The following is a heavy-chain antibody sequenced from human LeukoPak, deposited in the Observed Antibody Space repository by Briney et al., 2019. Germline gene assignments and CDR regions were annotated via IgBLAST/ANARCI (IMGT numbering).Heavy chain of an antibody. J-gene: IGHJ6*04. CDR2: ISSSSSYI. CDR1: GFTFSSYG. V-gene: IGHV3-21*01. D-gene: IGHD3-10*02. CDR3: AELGITMIGGV. Sequence: GGSLRLSCAASGFTFSSYGMDWVRQAPGKGPEWVSSISSSSSYIYYADSVKGRFTISRDNSKNSLYLQMNSLRAEDTAVYYCAELGITMIGGVWGKGTTVTISS.